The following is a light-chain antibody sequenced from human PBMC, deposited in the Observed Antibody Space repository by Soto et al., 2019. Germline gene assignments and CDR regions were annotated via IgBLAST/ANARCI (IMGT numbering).Light chain of an antibody. CDR2: GAS. CDR3: QQYNNWPRT. CDR1: QSVSSN. Sequence: EILMTQSPATLSVSPGERATLSCRASQSVSSNLAWYQQKPGQAPRLLIYGASTRATGIPARFSGSGSGTEFTLTISSLQSEDFAVYYCQQYNNWPRTFGGGTKVDIK. V-gene: IGKV3-15*01. J-gene: IGKJ4*01.